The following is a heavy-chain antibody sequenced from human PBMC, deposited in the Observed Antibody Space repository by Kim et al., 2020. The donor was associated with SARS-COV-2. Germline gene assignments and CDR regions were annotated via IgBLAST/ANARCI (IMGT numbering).Heavy chain of an antibody. Sequence: SETLSLTCAVYGGSFSGYYWSWIRQPPGKGLEWIGEINHSGSTNYNPSLKSRVTISVDTSKNQFSLKLSSVTAADTAVYYCARHSKAVAFDYWGQGTLVTVSS. CDR3: ARHSKAVAFDY. CDR1: GGSFSGYY. V-gene: IGHV4-34*01. CDR2: INHSGST. D-gene: IGHD6-19*01. J-gene: IGHJ4*02.